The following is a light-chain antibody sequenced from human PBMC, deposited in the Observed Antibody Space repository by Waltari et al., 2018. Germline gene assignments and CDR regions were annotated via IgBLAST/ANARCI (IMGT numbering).Light chain of an antibody. Sequence: QSALTQPPSASGSPGQSVTISCTGTRSDVGCYNYVSWYQQHPGKVPKLLVYEVSKRPSGVPDRFSGSKSGNTASLTVSGLQAEDEADYYCSSYAGSNNLVFGGGTKLTVL. CDR3: SSYAGSNNLV. CDR1: RSDVGCYNY. CDR2: EVS. V-gene: IGLV2-8*01. J-gene: IGLJ2*01.